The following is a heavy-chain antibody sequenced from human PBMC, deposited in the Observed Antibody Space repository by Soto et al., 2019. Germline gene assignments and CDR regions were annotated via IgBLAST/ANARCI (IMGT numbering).Heavy chain of an antibody. CDR2: IYDSGTT. CDR1: GGSISSGDYY. CDR3: ARIFILAQNCFDP. V-gene: IGHV4-30-4*01. Sequence: PSETLSLTCSVSGGSISSGDYYWSWIRQPPGKGLGWIGYIYDSGTTYYNPSLKSRVTISLDRSKNHFSLKLSSVTAADTAVYYCARIFILAQNCFDPWGQGTQVTVSS. J-gene: IGHJ5*02. D-gene: IGHD3-9*01.